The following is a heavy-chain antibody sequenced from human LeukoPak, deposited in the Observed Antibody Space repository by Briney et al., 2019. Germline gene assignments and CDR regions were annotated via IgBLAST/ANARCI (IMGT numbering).Heavy chain of an antibody. V-gene: IGHV1-69*04. D-gene: IGHD3-22*01. J-gene: IGHJ4*02. Sequence: GSSVKVSCKASGGTFSSHAISWVRQAPGQGLEWMGRIIPILGIANYAQKFQGRVTITADKSTSTAYMELSSLRSEDTAVYYCACYYYDSSYFDYWGQGTLVTVSS. CDR2: IIPILGIA. CDR1: GGTFSSHA. CDR3: ACYYYDSSYFDY.